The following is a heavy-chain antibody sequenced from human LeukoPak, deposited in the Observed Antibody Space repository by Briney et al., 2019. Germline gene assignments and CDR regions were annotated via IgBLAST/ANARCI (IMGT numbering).Heavy chain of an antibody. CDR1: GGSISSYY. V-gene: IGHV4-59*01. CDR2: IYYSGST. D-gene: IGHD3-10*01. CDR3: ARTYLAPGGAFDI. Sequence: PSETLSLTCTVSGGSISSYYWSWIRQPPGKGLEWIGYIYYSGSTNYNPSLKSRVTISVDTSKNQFSLKLSSVTAADTAVYYWARTYLAPGGAFDIWGQGTMVTVSS. J-gene: IGHJ3*02.